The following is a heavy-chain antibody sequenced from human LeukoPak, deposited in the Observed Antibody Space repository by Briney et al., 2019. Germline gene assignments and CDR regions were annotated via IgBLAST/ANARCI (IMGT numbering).Heavy chain of an antibody. CDR1: GDSVSNKNTA. D-gene: IGHD2-2*01. CDR2: TYYRSKWHY. Sequence: SQTLSLTCGISGDSVSNKNTAWNWIRQSPSRGLEWLGRTYYRSKWHYGYAVSVKSRITINPDTSKNQFSLQLNSVTPEDTAVYYCARDLCSTTSCFDYWGQGTLVSVSS. CDR3: ARDLCSTTSCFDY. V-gene: IGHV6-1*01. J-gene: IGHJ4*02.